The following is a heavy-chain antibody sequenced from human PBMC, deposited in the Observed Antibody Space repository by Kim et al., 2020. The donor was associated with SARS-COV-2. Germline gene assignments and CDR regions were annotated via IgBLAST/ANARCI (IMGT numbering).Heavy chain of an antibody. CDR2: INPNSGGT. J-gene: IGHJ6*02. Sequence: ASVKVSCKASGYTFTGYYMHWVRQAPGQGLEWMGWINPNSGGTNYAQKFQGRVTMTRDTSISTAYMELSRLRSDDTAVYYCARVGYSSSWPYYYYGMEVWGQGTTVTVSS. V-gene: IGHV1-2*02. CDR3: ARVGYSSSWPYYYYGMEV. D-gene: IGHD6-13*01. CDR1: GYTFTGYY.